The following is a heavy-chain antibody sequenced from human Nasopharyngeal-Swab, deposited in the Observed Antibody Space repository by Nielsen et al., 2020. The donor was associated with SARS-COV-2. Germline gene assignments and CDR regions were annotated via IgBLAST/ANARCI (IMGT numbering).Heavy chain of an antibody. V-gene: IGHV3-23*01. CDR3: AKDLRGPYFF. D-gene: IGHD2/OR15-2a*01. J-gene: IGHJ4*02. Sequence: WMRQPPGKGLEWVAAIVGSGDISGSGGSTYYADSVKGRFTISRDNSKNTLSLQMNSLRAEDTAVYYCAKDLRGPYFFWGQGTLVTVSS. CDR2: IVGSGDISGSGGST.